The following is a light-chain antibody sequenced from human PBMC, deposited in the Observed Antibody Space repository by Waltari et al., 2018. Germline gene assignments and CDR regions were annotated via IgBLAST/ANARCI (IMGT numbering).Light chain of an antibody. CDR2: VVS. J-gene: IGLJ2*01. CDR3: SSYAGADTVV. Sequence: QSALTQPPSASGSPGQSVTISCTGPNRDVGTYNYVSWYQHYPDKAPKLIIYVVSKRPAGVPERVVDSKSGNTASLTVSGLQAEDDADYYCSSYAGADTVVFGGGTKLTVL. CDR1: NRDVGTYNY. V-gene: IGLV2-8*01.